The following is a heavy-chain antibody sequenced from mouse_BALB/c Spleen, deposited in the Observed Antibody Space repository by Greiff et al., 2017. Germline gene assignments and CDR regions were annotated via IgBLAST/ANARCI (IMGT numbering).Heavy chain of an antibody. CDR3: ARPPITTVVADYAMDY. Sequence: EVKVEESGGDLVKPGGSLKLSCAASGFTFSSYGMSWVRQTPDKRLEWVATISSGGSYTYYPDSVKGRFTISRDNAKNTLYLQMSSLKSEDTAMYYCARPPITTVVADYAMDYWGQGTSVTVSS. CDR1: GFTFSSYG. V-gene: IGHV5-6*02. J-gene: IGHJ4*01. CDR2: ISSGGSYT. D-gene: IGHD1-1*01.